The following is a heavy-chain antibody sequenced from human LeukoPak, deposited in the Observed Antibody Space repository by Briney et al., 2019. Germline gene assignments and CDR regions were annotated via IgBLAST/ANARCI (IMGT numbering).Heavy chain of an antibody. CDR1: SASISSYY. D-gene: IGHD6-19*01. J-gene: IGHJ4*02. CDR3: VKHGSGWSFDY. Sequence: SETLSLTCTVSSASISSYYWGWIRQSPGKGLEWIGYIQNTGGTNYNPSLKSRVSISKDTSKNQFSLQVRSVTAADAAVYYCVKHGSGWSFDYWGQGTLVTVSS. CDR2: IQNTGGT. V-gene: IGHV4-59*01.